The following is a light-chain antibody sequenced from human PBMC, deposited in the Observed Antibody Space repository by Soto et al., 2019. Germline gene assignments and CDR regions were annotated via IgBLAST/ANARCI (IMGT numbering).Light chain of an antibody. CDR3: QQYGSSPRT. V-gene: IGKV3-20*01. CDR2: AAS. CDR1: QSVSSSY. Sequence: DIVLTQSPGTLSLSPGERATLSCRASQSVSSSYLAWYQQKPGQAPRLLIYAASSRATGIPDRISGSGSGTDFTLTISRLEPEDFAVYYCQQYGSSPRTFGQGTKVQIK. J-gene: IGKJ1*01.